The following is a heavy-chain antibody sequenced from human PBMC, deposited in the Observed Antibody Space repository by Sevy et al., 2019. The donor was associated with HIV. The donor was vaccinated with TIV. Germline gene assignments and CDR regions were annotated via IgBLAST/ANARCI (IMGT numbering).Heavy chain of an antibody. CDR1: GFTFSNYA. CDR2: IWSDGAYQ. Sequence: GGSLRLSCAATGFTFSNYAMHWVRQAPGKGMEWVAIIWSDGAYQYHGDSVKGRFTISRDNSKNTLYLQMNNVRVEDTAVYYCARGGYCYDKAAYYAFDSWGQGTLVTVSS. CDR3: ARGGYCYDKAAYYAFDS. J-gene: IGHJ4*02. V-gene: IGHV3-33*01. D-gene: IGHD3-22*01.